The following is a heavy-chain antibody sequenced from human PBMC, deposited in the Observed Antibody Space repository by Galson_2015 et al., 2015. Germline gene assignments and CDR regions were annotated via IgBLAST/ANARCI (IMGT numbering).Heavy chain of an antibody. V-gene: IGHV4-38-2*02. CDR3: ARDKMALDY. CDR1: GSSISSGYY. D-gene: IGHD5-24*01. Sequence: SETLSLTCAVSGSSISSGYYWGWIRQPPGKGLEWIGSIYHSGSTYYNPSLKSRVTISVDTSKNQFSLKLSSVTAADTAVYYCARDKMALDYWGQGTLVTVSS. CDR2: IYHSGST. J-gene: IGHJ4*02.